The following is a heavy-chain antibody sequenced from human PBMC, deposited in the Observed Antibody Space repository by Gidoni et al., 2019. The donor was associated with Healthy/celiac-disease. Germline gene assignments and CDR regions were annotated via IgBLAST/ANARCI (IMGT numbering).Heavy chain of an antibody. D-gene: IGHD1-1*01. CDR3: ARGDLTTSQYNWFDP. V-gene: IGHV3-20*01. J-gene: IGHJ5*02. CDR2: INWNGGIT. CDR1: GFTFECYG. Sequence: EVQLVESGGGVVRPGGSLRLSCAASGFTFECYGMSWVRQAPGKGLEWVSGINWNGGITGYADSVKGRFTISRDNAKNSLYLQMNSLRAEDTALYHCARGDLTTSQYNWFDPWGQGTLVTVSS.